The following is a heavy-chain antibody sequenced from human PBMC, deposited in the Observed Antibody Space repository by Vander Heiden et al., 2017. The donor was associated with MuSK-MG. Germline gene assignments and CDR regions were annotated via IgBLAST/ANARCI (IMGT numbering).Heavy chain of an antibody. D-gene: IGHD2-21*02. CDR2: LIPMFGTT. J-gene: IGHJ4*02. Sequence: LEWMGGLIPMFGTTEFAQKFQGRLTISADESTGTSYMTLRSLRSEDTAVYFCARQTAVSSRDRALDYWGQGTLSTVSS. V-gene: IGHV1-69*01. CDR3: ARQTAVSSRDRALDY.